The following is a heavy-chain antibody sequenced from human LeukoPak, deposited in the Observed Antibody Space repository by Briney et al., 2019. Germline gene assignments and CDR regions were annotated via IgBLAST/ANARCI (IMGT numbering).Heavy chain of an antibody. J-gene: IGHJ6*03. D-gene: IGHD2-8*01. CDR3: ANGNRCTSPNCLGYYYFYMDV. CDR1: GFTFSSYA. V-gene: IGHV3-23*01. CDR2: ISGSGGST. Sequence: GGSLRLSCAASGFTFSSYAMSWVRQAPGKGLEWVSAISGSGGSTYYADSVKGRFTISRDKSKSTLYLQMNSLRAEDTAVYYCANGNRCTSPNCLGYYYFYMDVWGKGTTVTVSS.